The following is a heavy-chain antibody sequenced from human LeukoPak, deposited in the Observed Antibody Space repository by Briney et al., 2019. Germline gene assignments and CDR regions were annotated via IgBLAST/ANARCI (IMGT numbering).Heavy chain of an antibody. D-gene: IGHD6-19*01. Sequence: PSQTLSLTCTVSGCSISSGGYYWSWIRQHPGKGLEWIGYIYYSGSTYYNPSLKSRVTISVDTSKNQFSLKLSSVTAADTAVYYCARGGIAVAGTDYWGQGTLVTVSS. CDR3: ARGGIAVAGTDY. CDR1: GCSISSGGYY. J-gene: IGHJ4*02. CDR2: IYYSGST. V-gene: IGHV4-31*03.